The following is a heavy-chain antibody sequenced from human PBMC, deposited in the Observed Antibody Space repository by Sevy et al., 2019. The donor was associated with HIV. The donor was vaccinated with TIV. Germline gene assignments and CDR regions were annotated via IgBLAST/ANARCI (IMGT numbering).Heavy chain of an antibody. D-gene: IGHD2-8*02. V-gene: IGHV3-23*01. J-gene: IGHJ2*01. CDR2: ISNSGNDI. CDR3: AKDGAPYCTGGICFPYWYFDL. CDR1: GFTFSTYA. Sequence: GGSLRLSCTASGFTFSTYAMGWVHQAPGKGLEWVSGISNSGNDIYYAGSVEGRFTISRDNSKSTLFLEMNNLRAEDTAVYYCAKDGAPYCTGGICFPYWYFDLWGRGALVTVSS.